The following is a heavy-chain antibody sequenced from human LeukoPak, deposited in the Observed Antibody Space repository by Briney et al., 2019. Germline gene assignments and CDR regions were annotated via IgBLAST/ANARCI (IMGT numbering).Heavy chain of an antibody. D-gene: IGHD6-6*01. V-gene: IGHV1-69*04. CDR2: IIPILGIA. Sequence: GASVKVSCKASGGTFSSYAISWVRQAPGQGLEWMGRIIPILGIANYAQKFQGRVTITADKSTSTAYMELSSLRSEDTAVYYCARDSPSRYSSSSNFDYWGQGTLVTVSS. CDR3: ARDSPSRYSSSSNFDY. J-gene: IGHJ4*02. CDR1: GGTFSSYA.